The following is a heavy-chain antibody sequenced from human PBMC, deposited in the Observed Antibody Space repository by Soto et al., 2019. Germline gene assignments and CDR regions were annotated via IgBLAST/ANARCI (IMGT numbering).Heavy chain of an antibody. CDR1: GYTFTIDG. Sequence: ASVKVSWKASGYTFTIDGIRWGRLAPGQGLAWMGWISAYNGNTNYAQKLQGRVTMTTDTSTSTAYMELRSLRSDDTAVYYCARSMWLERAFDIWGQGTMVTVSS. CDR2: ISAYNGNT. V-gene: IGHV1-18*01. J-gene: IGHJ3*02. CDR3: ARSMWLERAFDI. D-gene: IGHD1-1*01.